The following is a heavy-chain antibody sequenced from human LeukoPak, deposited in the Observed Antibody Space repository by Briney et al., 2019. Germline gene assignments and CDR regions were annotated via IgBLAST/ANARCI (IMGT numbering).Heavy chain of an antibody. D-gene: IGHD3-10*02. CDR1: GFTFSSYG. CDR3: AELGITMIGGV. J-gene: IGHJ6*04. Sequence: GGSLRLSCAASGFTFSSYGMTWVRQAPGKGLEWVSYISSSSSTIYYADSVKGRFTISRDNAKNSLYLQLNSLRAEDTAVYYCAELGITMIGGVWGKGTTVTISS. V-gene: IGHV3-48*01. CDR2: ISSSSSTI.